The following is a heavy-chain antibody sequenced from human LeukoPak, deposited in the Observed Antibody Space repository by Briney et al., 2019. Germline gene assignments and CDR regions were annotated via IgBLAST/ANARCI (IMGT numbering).Heavy chain of an antibody. Sequence: SQTLSLTCAISGDSVSSNSAAWNCIRQSPSRGLEWLGRTYYRSKRYNDYAVSVKSRITINPDTSKNQFSLQLNSVTPEDTAVYYCARVIAAAGKHYYYYMDVWGKGTTVTVSS. V-gene: IGHV6-1*01. CDR3: ARVIAAAGKHYYYYMDV. J-gene: IGHJ6*03. D-gene: IGHD6-13*01. CDR2: TYYRSKRYN. CDR1: GDSVSSNSAA.